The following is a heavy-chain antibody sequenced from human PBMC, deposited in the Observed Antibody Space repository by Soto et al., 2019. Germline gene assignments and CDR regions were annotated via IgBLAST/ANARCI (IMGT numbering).Heavy chain of an antibody. J-gene: IGHJ6*02. CDR3: ARSYYGGIPQAYYGMDV. V-gene: IGHV4-4*07. CDR2: IHTIGNT. CDR1: GGSMGSYF. D-gene: IGHD4-17*01. Sequence: SETLSLTCTVSGGSMGSYFYNWIRQPAGKGLEWIGRIHTIGNTNYNPSLKSRITISLDTSKSQLSLKLTSVTAADTAIYYCARSYYGGIPQAYYGMDVWGQGTTVTVSS.